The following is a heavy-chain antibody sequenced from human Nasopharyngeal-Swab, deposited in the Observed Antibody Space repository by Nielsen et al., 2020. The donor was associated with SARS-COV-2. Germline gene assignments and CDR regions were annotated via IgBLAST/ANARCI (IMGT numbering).Heavy chain of an antibody. Sequence: GGSLRLSCAASGFTFSNYGMHWVRQAPGKGLEWVAVIWYDGSNKYYADSVKGRFTISRDNSKNTVYLQMNSLRAEDTAVYYCARSVQLLWFGELPTYYYGMDVWSQGTTVTVSS. CDR2: IWYDGSNK. V-gene: IGHV3-33*01. CDR3: ARSVQLLWFGELPTYYYGMDV. D-gene: IGHD3-10*01. CDR1: GFTFSNYG. J-gene: IGHJ6*02.